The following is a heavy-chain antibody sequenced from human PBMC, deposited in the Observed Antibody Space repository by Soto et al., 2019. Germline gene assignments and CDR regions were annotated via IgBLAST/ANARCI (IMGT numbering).Heavy chain of an antibody. D-gene: IGHD3-3*01. Sequence: GGSLRLSCAASGFTFSSYWMSWVRQAPGKGLEWVANIKQDGSEKYYVDSVKGRFTISRDNAKNSLYLQMNSLRAEDTAVYYCARDLTARPNDFWSGSNNWFDPWGQGTLVTVSS. V-gene: IGHV3-7*01. CDR3: ARDLTARPNDFWSGSNNWFDP. CDR1: GFTFSSYW. J-gene: IGHJ5*02. CDR2: IKQDGSEK.